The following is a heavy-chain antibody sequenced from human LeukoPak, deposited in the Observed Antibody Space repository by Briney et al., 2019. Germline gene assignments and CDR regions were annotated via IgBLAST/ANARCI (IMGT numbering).Heavy chain of an antibody. V-gene: IGHV3-7*04. CDR1: GFTFSSYW. J-gene: IGHJ3*02. D-gene: IGHD2-8*01. CDR2: IKQGGSEK. Sequence: PGGSLRLSCAASGFTFSSYWISWVRQAPGKGLEWVDNIKQGGSEKYYVDSVKGRFTISRDNAKNSLYLQMNSLRAEDTAVYYCARGVEASGVGFYAFDIWGQGTMVTVSS. CDR3: ARGVEASGVGFYAFDI.